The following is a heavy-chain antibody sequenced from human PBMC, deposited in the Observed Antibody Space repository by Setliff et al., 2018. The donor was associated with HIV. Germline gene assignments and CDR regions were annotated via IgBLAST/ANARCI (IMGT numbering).Heavy chain of an antibody. CDR3: ARDQSAQSVCTAYSYEGRDYMDV. V-gene: IGHV4-34*01. CDR2: INHSGST. D-gene: IGHD5-18*01. Sequence: SETLSLTCAVYNGSFSGYYWSWIRQPPGKGLEWIGEINHSGSTNYNPSLESRVTISVDTSKNQFSLKLSSVTAADTAVYYCARDQSAQSVCTAYSYEGRDYMDVWGKGTTVTVSS. J-gene: IGHJ6*03. CDR1: NGSFSGYY.